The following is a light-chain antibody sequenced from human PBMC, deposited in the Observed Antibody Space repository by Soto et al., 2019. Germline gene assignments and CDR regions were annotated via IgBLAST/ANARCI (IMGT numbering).Light chain of an antibody. J-gene: IGLJ3*02. CDR3: CSYVAHRKFV. CDR2: DVT. Sequence: QSALTQPASVSGSPGQSITISCTGSSNDVGLYNYVSWYQQHPGKAPKLVISDVTNRPSGISSRFSGSKSGNTASLTISGLRAEDEAAYYCCSYVAHRKFVFGGGTKLTVL. V-gene: IGLV2-14*03. CDR1: SNDVGLYNY.